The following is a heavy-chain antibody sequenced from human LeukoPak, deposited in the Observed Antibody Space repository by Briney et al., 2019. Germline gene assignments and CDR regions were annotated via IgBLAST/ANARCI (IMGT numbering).Heavy chain of an antibody. CDR1: GFTFSSYE. J-gene: IGHJ5*02. CDR3: ARRDYDILTGYYL. Sequence: PGGSLRLPCAASGFTFSSYEMNWVRQAPGKGLEWVSYISSSGGTIYYADSVKGRFTISRDNAKNSLYLQMNSLRAEDTAVYYCARRDYDILTGYYLWGQGTLVTVSS. CDR2: ISSSGGTI. D-gene: IGHD3-9*01. V-gene: IGHV3-48*03.